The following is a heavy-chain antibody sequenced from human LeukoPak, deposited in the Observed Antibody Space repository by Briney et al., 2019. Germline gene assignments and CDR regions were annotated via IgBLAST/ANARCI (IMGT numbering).Heavy chain of an antibody. CDR1: GFTFSSYW. Sequence: GGSLRVSCEASGFTFSSYWMSWVRQAPGKGLEWVANIKQDGSEKYYVDSVKGRFTISRDNAKNSLYLQMNSLRAEDTAVYYCARDKIEGPTKLDYWGQGILVTVSS. D-gene: IGHD1-1*01. J-gene: IGHJ4*02. V-gene: IGHV3-7*01. CDR3: ARDKIEGPTKLDY. CDR2: IKQDGSEK.